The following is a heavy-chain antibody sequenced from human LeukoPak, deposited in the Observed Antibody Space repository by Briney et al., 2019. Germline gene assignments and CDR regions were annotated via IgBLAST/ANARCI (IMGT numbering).Heavy chain of an antibody. CDR2: TYHSGST. CDR1: GYSLSSGYY. Sequence: SDTLSLTCAVSGYSLSSGYYWGWIRQPPGKGLEWIGNTYHSGSTYYNPSLKSRVTISVDTSKNQFSLKLSSVTAADTAVYYCARAGGYYYGSGSYVGPPFDYWGQGTLVTVSS. CDR3: ARAGGYYYGSGSYVGPPFDY. D-gene: IGHD3-10*01. J-gene: IGHJ4*02. V-gene: IGHV4-38-2*01.